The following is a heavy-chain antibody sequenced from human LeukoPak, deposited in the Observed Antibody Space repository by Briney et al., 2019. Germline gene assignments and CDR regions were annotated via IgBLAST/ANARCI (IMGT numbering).Heavy chain of an antibody. CDR3: ARDPLYDILTGHPYYYYYYLDV. Sequence: PGGSLRLSCAASGFTFSSYSMNWVRQAPGKGLEWVSYISSSSSTIYYADSVKGRFTISRDNAKNSLYLQMNSLRAEDTAVYYCARDPLYDILTGHPYYYYYYLDVWGKGTTVTVSS. V-gene: IGHV3-48*04. CDR2: ISSSSSTI. J-gene: IGHJ6*03. D-gene: IGHD3-9*01. CDR1: GFTFSSYS.